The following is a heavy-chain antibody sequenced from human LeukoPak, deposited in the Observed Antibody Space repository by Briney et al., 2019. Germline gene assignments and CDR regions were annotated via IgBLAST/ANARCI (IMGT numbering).Heavy chain of an antibody. CDR3: ARKGLLWFGELPFFDY. Sequence: SETLSLTCAVYGGSFSGYYWSWIRQPPGKGLEWIGEINHSGSTNYNPSLKSRVTISVDTSKSQFSLKLSSVTAADTAVYYCARKGLLWFGELPFFDYWGQGTLVTVSS. CDR1: GGSFSGYY. D-gene: IGHD3-10*01. V-gene: IGHV4-34*01. CDR2: INHSGST. J-gene: IGHJ4*02.